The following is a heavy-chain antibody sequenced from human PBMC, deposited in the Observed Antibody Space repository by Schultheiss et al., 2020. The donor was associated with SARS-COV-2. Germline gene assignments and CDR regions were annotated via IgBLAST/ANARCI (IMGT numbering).Heavy chain of an antibody. V-gene: IGHV1-18*01. CDR3: ARGPGYSSGWQHWYFDL. Sequence: ASVKVSCKVSGYTLTEKSIHWVRQAPGKGLEWMAWISVYNGDTQYAHTFQDRVSVTTDTSTSTAYMEVRSLRSEDTAVYYCARGPGYSSGWQHWYFDLWGRGTLVTVSS. J-gene: IGHJ2*01. CDR2: ISVYNGDT. CDR1: GYTLTEKS. D-gene: IGHD6-19*01.